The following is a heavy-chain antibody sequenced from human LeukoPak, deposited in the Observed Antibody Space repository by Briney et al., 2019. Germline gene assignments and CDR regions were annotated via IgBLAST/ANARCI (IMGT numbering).Heavy chain of an antibody. CDR1: GFTFSSYW. D-gene: IGHD5-12*01. Sequence: PGGSLRLSCAASGFTFSSYWMSWVRQAPGKGLEWVANIKQDGSEKYYVDSVKGRFTISGDNAKNSLYLQMNSLRAEDTAVYYCARDRDNIVAYGGLDYWGQGTLVTVSS. CDR2: IKQDGSEK. V-gene: IGHV3-7*01. J-gene: IGHJ4*02. CDR3: ARDRDNIVAYGGLDY.